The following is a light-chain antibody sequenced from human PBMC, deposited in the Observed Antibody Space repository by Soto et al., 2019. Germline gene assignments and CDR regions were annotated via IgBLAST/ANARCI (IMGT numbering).Light chain of an antibody. Sequence: DSQLTQSPSFLSAAVGARVTIFCRASQDISNYLAWYQQKPGKAPKLLIFGACTLQSGVPSRFSGSGSGTEFTLTISSLQPEDFAIYYCQHLNYYPYTFGQGTRLEIK. V-gene: IGKV1-9*01. J-gene: IGKJ5*01. CDR2: GAC. CDR1: QDISNY. CDR3: QHLNYYPYT.